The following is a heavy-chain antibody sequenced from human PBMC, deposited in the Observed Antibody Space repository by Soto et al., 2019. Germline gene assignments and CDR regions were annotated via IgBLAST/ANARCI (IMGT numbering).Heavy chain of an antibody. Sequence: QVQLMQSGGGVKKPGASVMVSCKASGYTFTSYGISLVRQAPGQGLEWTGWISAYNGNTNYAQKLQGRVTMTTDTSTSTAYMELRSLRSDDTAVYYCASSYYGSGTPYYFGMDVWGQGPTVTVSS. CDR1: GYTFTSYG. V-gene: IGHV1-18*01. D-gene: IGHD3-10*01. CDR3: ASSYYGSGTPYYFGMDV. J-gene: IGHJ6*02. CDR2: ISAYNGNT.